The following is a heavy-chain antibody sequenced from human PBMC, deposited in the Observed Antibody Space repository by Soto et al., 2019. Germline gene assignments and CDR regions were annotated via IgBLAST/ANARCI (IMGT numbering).Heavy chain of an antibody. CDR1: GGSISSYY. CDR2: IYYSGST. V-gene: IGHV4-59*01. D-gene: IGHD2-21*02. J-gene: IGHJ4*02. CDR3: ARRGLEQEICGGDCSGFDY. Sequence: SETLSLTCTVSGGSISSYYWSWIRQPPGKGLEWIGYIYYSGSTNYNPSLKSRVTISVDTSKNQFSLKLSSVTAADTAVYYCARRGLEQEICGGDCSGFDYWGQGTLVTVSS.